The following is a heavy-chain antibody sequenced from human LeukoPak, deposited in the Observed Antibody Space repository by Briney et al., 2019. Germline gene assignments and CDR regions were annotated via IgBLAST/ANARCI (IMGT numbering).Heavy chain of an antibody. V-gene: IGHV3-48*01. CDR2: ISSSSNII. Sequence: GGSLTLSCAGSGFTFSSYSMNWVRQAPGKGLEWVSYISSSSNIIDYTDSVKGRFTISRDNAKISLYLQMSSLRAQDTAVYYCARARGYSYGYSDYWGQGTLVTVSS. D-gene: IGHD5-18*01. CDR1: GFTFSSYS. CDR3: ARARGYSYGYSDY. J-gene: IGHJ4*02.